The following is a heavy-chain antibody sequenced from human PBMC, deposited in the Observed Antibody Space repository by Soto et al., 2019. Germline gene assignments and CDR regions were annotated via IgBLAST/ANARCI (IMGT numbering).Heavy chain of an antibody. CDR3: AREVVTTQWYFDN. D-gene: IGHD1-1*01. V-gene: IGHV3-30-3*01. CDR1: GFTFSSYS. J-gene: IGHJ4*02. Sequence: HPGGSLRLSCATSGFTFSSYSMHWFRQTPGKGLEWVAVTSSNEDTKYYADSVKGRFTISRDNSKNTLYLQMNSLRPDDTGVYYCAREVVTTQWYFDNWGQGILVTVSS. CDR2: TSSNEDTK.